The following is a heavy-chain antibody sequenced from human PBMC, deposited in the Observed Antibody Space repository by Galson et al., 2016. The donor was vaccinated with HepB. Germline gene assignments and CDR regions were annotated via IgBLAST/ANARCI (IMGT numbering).Heavy chain of an antibody. V-gene: IGHV1-8*01. CDR1: GYTFTSYD. CDR3: ARISGYSSGWYHYFGY. J-gene: IGHJ4*02. D-gene: IGHD6-19*01. CDR2: MNPNSGNT. Sequence: SCKASGYTFTSYDINWVRQATGHGLAWMGWMNPNSGNTGYAQKFQGRVTMTRNTSISTAYMELSSLRSEDTAVYYCARISGYSSGWYHYFGYWGQGTLVTVSP.